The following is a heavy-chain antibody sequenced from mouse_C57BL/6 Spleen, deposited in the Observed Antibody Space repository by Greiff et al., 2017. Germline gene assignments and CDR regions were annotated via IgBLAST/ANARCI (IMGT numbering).Heavy chain of an antibody. D-gene: IGHD1-1*01. CDR1: GYTFTSYW. CDR2: IDPSDSYT. V-gene: IGHV1-69*01. CDR3: ARGMMTTVVATRFDY. J-gene: IGHJ2*01. Sequence: QVQLQQPGAELVLPGASVKLSCKASGYTFTSYWMHWVKQRPGQCLEWIGEIDPSDSYTNYNQKLKGKSKLTVDKSSSTAYMQLSSLTSEDSAGYYCARGMMTTVVATRFDYWGQVTTLTVSS.